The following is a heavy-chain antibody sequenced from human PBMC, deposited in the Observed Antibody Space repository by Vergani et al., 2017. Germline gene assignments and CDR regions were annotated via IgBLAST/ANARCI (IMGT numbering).Heavy chain of an antibody. Sequence: QVRLQESGPGLVKPSETLSLTCSVSGGSMSGYYWSWIRQPPGKELEWIGYMYHSGSTNYNPSLETRVTISGDTSKNQFSLKLSSVTAADTAVYYCARHGKQQLVNHYYYYMDVWGKGTTVTVSS. CDR1: GGSMSGYY. D-gene: IGHD6-13*01. CDR2: MYHSGST. J-gene: IGHJ6*03. V-gene: IGHV4-59*08. CDR3: ARHGKQQLVNHYYYYMDV.